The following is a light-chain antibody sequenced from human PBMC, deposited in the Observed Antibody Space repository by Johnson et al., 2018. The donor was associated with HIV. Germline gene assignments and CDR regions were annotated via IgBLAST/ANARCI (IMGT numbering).Light chain of an antibody. J-gene: IGLJ1*01. V-gene: IGLV1-51*02. CDR1: SSNIGNAY. CDR2: END. Sequence: QSVLTQPPSVSAAPGQKVTISCSGRSSNIGNAYVSWYQQLPGTAPKLLIYENDKRPSGIPDRFSGSKSCTSATMAITGLQTGDEADYYCGTWHSSLSAGGVFGTGTKVTVL. CDR3: GTWHSSLSAGGV.